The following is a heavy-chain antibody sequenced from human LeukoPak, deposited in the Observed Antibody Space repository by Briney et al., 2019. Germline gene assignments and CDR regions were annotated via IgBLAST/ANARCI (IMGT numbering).Heavy chain of an antibody. CDR3: ARDPGLSGSYSFDY. CDR1: GYTFTGYY. V-gene: IGHV1-2*02. J-gene: IGHJ4*02. D-gene: IGHD1-26*01. CDR2: INPNSGGT. Sequence: ASVTVSCKASGYTFTGYYMHWVRQAPGQGLEWMGWINPNSGGTNYAQKFQGRVTMTRDTSISTAYMELSRLRSDDTAVYYCARDPGLSGSYSFDYWGQGTLVTVSS.